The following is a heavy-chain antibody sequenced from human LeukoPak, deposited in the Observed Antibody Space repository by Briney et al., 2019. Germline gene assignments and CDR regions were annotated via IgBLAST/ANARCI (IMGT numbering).Heavy chain of an antibody. CDR3: ARDGGYCSGGCCDAHYYYYGMDV. Sequence: GGSLRLSCAASGFTFSDYYMSWIRQAPGKGLEWVSYISSSGSPIYYADSVKGRFTISRDNAKNSLYMQMNSLRAEDTAVYYCARDGGYCSGGCCDAHYYYYGMDVWGQGTTVTVSS. CDR2: ISSSGSPI. D-gene: IGHD2-15*01. CDR1: GFTFSDYY. J-gene: IGHJ6*02. V-gene: IGHV3-11*01.